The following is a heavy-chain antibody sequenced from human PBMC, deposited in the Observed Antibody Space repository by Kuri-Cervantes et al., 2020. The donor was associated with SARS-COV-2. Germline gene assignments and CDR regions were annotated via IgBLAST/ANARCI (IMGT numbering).Heavy chain of an antibody. J-gene: IGHJ4*02. CDR1: GGSLSGSY. D-gene: IGHD3-3*01. CDR3: ARSRRIGNRYYDFWSASVFDY. Sequence: SETLSLTCAVYGGSLSGSYWSWIRQSPGKRLEWIGEVNHNGGANYNPSLKSRVTISVDTSKNQFSLKLSSVTAADTAVYYCARSRRIGNRYYDFWSASVFDYWGQGTLVTVSS. CDR2: VNHNGGA. V-gene: IGHV4-34*01.